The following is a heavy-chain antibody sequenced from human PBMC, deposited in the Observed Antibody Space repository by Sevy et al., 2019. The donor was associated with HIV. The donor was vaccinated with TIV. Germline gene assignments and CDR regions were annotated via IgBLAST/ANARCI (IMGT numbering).Heavy chain of an antibody. J-gene: IGHJ6*02. CDR3: ARRIGQGGMDV. D-gene: IGHD2-21*01. CDR1: GGTFSSYA. V-gene: IGHV1-69*13. CDR2: IIPIFGTA. Sequence: VKVSCKASGGTFSSYAISWVRQAPRQGLERMGGIIPIFGTANYAQKFQGRVTITADESTSTAYMELSSLRSEDTAVHYCARRIGQGGMDVWGQGTTVTVSS.